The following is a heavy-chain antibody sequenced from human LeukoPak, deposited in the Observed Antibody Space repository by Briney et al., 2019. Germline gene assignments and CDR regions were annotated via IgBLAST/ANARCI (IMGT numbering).Heavy chain of an antibody. CDR3: ARGGTGYCSGGSCYSQAY. CDR1: GGSFSDYY. CDR2: INHSGST. V-gene: IGHV4-34*01. D-gene: IGHD2-15*01. Sequence: SETLSLTCAVYGGSFSDYYWSWIRQPPRKGLEWIGEINHSGSTNYNPSLKSRVTISVDTSKNQFSLKLSSVTAADTAVYYCARGGTGYCSGGSCYSQAYWGQGTLVTVSS. J-gene: IGHJ4*02.